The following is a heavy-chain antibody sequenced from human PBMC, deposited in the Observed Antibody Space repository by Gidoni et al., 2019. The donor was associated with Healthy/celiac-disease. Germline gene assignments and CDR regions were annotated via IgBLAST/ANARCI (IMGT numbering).Heavy chain of an antibody. CDR3: ARGKQWLVRGSADAFDI. CDR1: GFTFSSYG. D-gene: IGHD6-19*01. Sequence: QVQLVESGGGVVQPGRSLRLSCAASGFTFSSYGMQWVRQAPGKGLEWVAVIWYDGSNKYYADSVKGRFTISRDNSKNTLYLQMNSLRAEDTAVYYCARGKQWLVRGSADAFDIWGQGTMVTVSS. CDR2: IWYDGSNK. J-gene: IGHJ3*02. V-gene: IGHV3-33*01.